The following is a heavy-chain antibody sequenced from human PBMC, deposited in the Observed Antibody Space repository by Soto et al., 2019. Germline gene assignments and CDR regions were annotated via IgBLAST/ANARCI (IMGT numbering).Heavy chain of an antibody. J-gene: IGHJ5*02. CDR1: GGTFSSYA. Sequence: QVQLVQSGAEVKKPGSSVKVSCKASGGTFSSYAISWVRQAPGQGRGWMGGIIPIFGTANYAQKFQGRVTITADESTSTAYMELSSLRSEDTAVYYCARGEAAAARTYNWFDPWGQGTLVTVSS. CDR3: ARGEAAAARTYNWFDP. CDR2: IIPIFGTA. V-gene: IGHV1-69*01. D-gene: IGHD6-13*01.